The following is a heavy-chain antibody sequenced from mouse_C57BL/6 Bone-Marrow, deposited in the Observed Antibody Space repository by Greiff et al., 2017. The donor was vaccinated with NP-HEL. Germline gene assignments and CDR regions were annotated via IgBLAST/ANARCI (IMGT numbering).Heavy chain of an antibody. V-gene: IGHV14-4*01. CDR1: GFNIKDDY. J-gene: IGHJ3*01. D-gene: IGHD2-1*01. CDR3: TPIYYGRPWFAY. CDR2: IDPENGDT. Sequence: EVQLQESGAELVRPGASVKLSCTASGFNIKDDYMPWVKQRPEQGLEWIGWIDPENGDTEYASKFQGKATITADTSSNTAYLQLSSLTSEDTAVYYCTPIYYGRPWFAYWGQGTLVTVSA.